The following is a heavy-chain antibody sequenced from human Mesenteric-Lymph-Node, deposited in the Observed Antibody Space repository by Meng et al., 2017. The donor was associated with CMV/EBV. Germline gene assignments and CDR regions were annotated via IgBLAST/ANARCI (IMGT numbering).Heavy chain of an antibody. CDR2: ISSSSSYI. J-gene: IGHJ4*02. Sequence: GESLKISFAASGFTFSSYSMNWVRQAPGKGLEWVSSISSSSSYIYYADSVKGRFTISRDNAKNSLYLQMNSLRAEDTAVYYCARDSGRSYVAYDYWGQGTLVTVSS. V-gene: IGHV3-21*01. CDR1: GFTFSSYS. D-gene: IGHD3-10*01. CDR3: ARDSGRSYVAYDY.